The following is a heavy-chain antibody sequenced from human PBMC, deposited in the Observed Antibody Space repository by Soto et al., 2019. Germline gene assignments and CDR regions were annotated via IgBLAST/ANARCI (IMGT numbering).Heavy chain of an antibody. CDR1: GFTFSGFD. Sequence: SGGSLRRSWEASGFTFSGFDMHRVRQPTGKGLAWVSTIGTAGDTYYAVSVKGRFTISRDNAKSSLSLQMNSLRAGDTAVYFCARGQEVGAHFFDSWGKGTQVTVSS. J-gene: IGHJ4*02. V-gene: IGHV3-13*01. CDR3: ARGQEVGAHFFDS. CDR2: IGTAGDT. D-gene: IGHD2-15*01.